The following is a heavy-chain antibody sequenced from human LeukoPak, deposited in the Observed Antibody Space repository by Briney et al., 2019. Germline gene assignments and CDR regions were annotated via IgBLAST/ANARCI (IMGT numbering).Heavy chain of an antibody. D-gene: IGHD3-3*01. CDR3: ARPGAGRDYYDFWSGYSDAFDI. Sequence: GASVKVSCKASGYTFIGYYMHWVRQAPGQGLEWMGWINPNSGGTNYAQKFQGRVTMTRDTSISTAYMELSRLRSDDTAVYYCARPGAGRDYYDFWSGYSDAFDIWGQGTMVTVSS. CDR2: INPNSGGT. V-gene: IGHV1-2*02. J-gene: IGHJ3*02. CDR1: GYTFIGYY.